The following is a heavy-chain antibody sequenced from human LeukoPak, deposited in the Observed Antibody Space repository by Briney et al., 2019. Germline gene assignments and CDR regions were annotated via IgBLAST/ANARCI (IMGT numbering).Heavy chain of an antibody. CDR2: ISGSGGST. J-gene: IGHJ4*02. CDR1: GFTFSSYA. V-gene: IGHV3-23*01. Sequence: PGGSLRLSCAASGFTFSSYAMSWVRQAPGKGLEWVSAISGSGGSTYYADSVKGRFTISRDNSKNTLYLQMNSLRAEDTAVYYCAEDRGSTSCYNYWGQGTLVTVSS. CDR3: AEDRGSTSCYNY. D-gene: IGHD2-2*01.